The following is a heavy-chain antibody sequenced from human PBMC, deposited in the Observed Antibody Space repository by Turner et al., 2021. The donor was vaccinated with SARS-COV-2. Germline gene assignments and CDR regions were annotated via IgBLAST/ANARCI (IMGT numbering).Heavy chain of an antibody. D-gene: IGHD3-22*01. Sequence: EVQLVESGGGVVRPGGSLRLSCAASGFTFDDYGMSWVRQAPGKGLEWVSGINWKSGRIDYADSVKDRFTISRDNAKNSLYLQMNSLRVEDTALYYCVKGLDSMGYNWFDPWGLGTLVTVSS. CDR2: INWKSGRI. CDR1: GFTFDDYG. V-gene: IGHV3-20*04. CDR3: VKGLDSMGYNWFDP. J-gene: IGHJ5*02.